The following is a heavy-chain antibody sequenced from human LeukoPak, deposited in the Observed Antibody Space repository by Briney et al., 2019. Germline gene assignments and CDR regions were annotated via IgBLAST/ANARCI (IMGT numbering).Heavy chain of an antibody. J-gene: IGHJ4*02. V-gene: IGHV3-53*05. D-gene: IGHD1-7*01. CDR1: GFTVSSNY. Sequence: GGSLRLSCAASGFTVSSNYMSWVRQAPGKGLEWVSVIYSGGSTYYADSVKGRFTISRDNSKNTLYLQMNSLRAEDTAVYYCARVSRAGTTLSWGQGTLVTVSS. CDR2: IYSGGST. CDR3: ARVSRAGTTLS.